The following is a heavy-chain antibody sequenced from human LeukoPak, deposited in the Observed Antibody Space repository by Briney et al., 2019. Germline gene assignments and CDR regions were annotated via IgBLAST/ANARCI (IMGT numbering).Heavy chain of an antibody. CDR2: IYYSGST. CDR1: GDSISSYY. V-gene: IGHV4-59*12. Sequence: SETLSLTCTVSGDSISSYYWTWIRQPPGKGLEWIGYIYYSGSTNYNPSLKSRVTMSVDTSKNQFSLKLSSVTAADTAVYYCARAMVRGVITLRFDYWGQGTLVTVSS. CDR3: ARAMVRGVITLRFDY. D-gene: IGHD3-10*01. J-gene: IGHJ4*02.